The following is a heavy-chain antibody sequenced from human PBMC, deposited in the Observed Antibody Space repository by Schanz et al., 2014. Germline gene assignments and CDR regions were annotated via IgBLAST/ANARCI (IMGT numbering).Heavy chain of an antibody. CDR2: INPSGGST. CDR1: GYTFTDYH. Sequence: QVQLVQSGAEVKKPGASVKVSCKSSGYTFTDYHIHWVRQAPGQGLEWMGIINPSGGSTTYAQKFQGRVTMTSDTSTSTVYMELSSLRSEDTAVYYCARAGQDYSDSSGYATYYFGNWGQGTLVTVSS. J-gene: IGHJ4*02. V-gene: IGHV1-46*01. D-gene: IGHD3-22*01. CDR3: ARAGQDYSDSSGYATYYFGN.